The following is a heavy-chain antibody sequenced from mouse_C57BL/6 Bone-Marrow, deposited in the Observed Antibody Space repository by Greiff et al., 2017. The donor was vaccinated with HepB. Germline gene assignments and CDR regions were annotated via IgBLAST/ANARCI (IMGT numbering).Heavy chain of an antibody. J-gene: IGHJ2*01. Sequence: EVQLQQSGAELVRPGASVKLSCTASGFNIKDDYMHWVKQRPEQGLEWIGWIDPENGDTEYASKFQGKATITADTSSNTAYLQRSSLTSEDTAVYYCTGETTFFDYWGQGTTLTVSS. CDR1: GFNIKDDY. CDR3: TGETTFFDY. CDR2: IDPENGDT. V-gene: IGHV14-4*01. D-gene: IGHD2-12*01.